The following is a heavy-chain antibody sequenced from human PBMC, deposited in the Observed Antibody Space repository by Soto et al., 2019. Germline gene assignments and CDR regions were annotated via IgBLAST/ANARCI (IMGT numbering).Heavy chain of an antibody. V-gene: IGHV4-34*01. CDR3: ARFNDFWSGYRGYYYYMDV. CDR1: GGSFSGYY. CDR2: INHSGST. J-gene: IGHJ6*03. D-gene: IGHD3-3*01. Sequence: SETLSLTCAVYGGSFSGYYWSWIRQPPGKGLEWIGEINHSGSTNYNPSLKSRVTISVDTSKNQFSLKLSSVTAADTAVYYCARFNDFWSGYRGYYYYMDVWGKGTTVTVSS.